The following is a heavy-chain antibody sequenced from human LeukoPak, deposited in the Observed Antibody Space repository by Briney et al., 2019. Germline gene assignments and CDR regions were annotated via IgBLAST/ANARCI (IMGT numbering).Heavy chain of an antibody. CDR2: MHYSGYT. CDR3: AKDGTERHSSGWYGYFQH. Sequence: SETLSLTCTVSGGSISSTSHYWSWIRQPPGKGLEWIGSMHYSGYTYYNPSLKSRLSISVDTSKNQFSLKLTSVTAADTAVYYCAKDGTERHSSGWYGYFQHWGQGTLVTVSS. CDR1: GGSISSTSHY. V-gene: IGHV4-39*02. J-gene: IGHJ1*01. D-gene: IGHD6-19*01.